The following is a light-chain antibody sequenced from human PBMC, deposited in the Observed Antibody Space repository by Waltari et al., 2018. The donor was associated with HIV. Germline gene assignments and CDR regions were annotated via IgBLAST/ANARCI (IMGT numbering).Light chain of an antibody. CDR2: ASS. CDR3: QQYGTSPWT. J-gene: IGKJ1*01. Sequence: EIVLTQSPGPLSLSPGERATLSCRASQSVDSRYLAWYQNKPGQAPRLLIHASSSRATGIPDRISGSGSGTDFTLSISRLEPEDFAVYYCQQYGTSPWTFGQGTKVEIK. V-gene: IGKV3-20*01. CDR1: QSVDSRY.